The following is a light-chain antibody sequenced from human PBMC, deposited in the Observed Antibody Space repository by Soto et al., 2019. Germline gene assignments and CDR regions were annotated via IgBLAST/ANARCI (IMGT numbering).Light chain of an antibody. V-gene: IGLV2-23*01. CDR2: KGT. J-gene: IGLJ1*01. Sequence: QSVLTQPASVSGSPGQSITISCTGTSSDVGGYNSVSWYQQLPHKAPQVILYKGTQRPSGVSSRFSGSTSGNAASLTISGLQADDEADYFCCSSAPESTYVFGTGTKVTVL. CDR1: SSDVGGYNS. CDR3: CSSAPESTYV.